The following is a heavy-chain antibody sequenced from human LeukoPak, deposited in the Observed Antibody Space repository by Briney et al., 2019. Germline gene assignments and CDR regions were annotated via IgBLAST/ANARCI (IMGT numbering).Heavy chain of an antibody. J-gene: IGHJ6*03. D-gene: IGHD2-2*02. CDR3: ARVVVPAAIDYYYYMDV. CDR1: GYTFTSYG. Sequence: ASVKVSCKASGYTFTSYGISWVRQAPGQWLEWMGWISAYNGYTNYAQELQGRVTMTTDTSTSTAYMELRSLRSDDTAVYYCARVVVPAAIDYYYYMDVWGKGTTVTVSS. CDR2: ISAYNGYT. V-gene: IGHV1-18*01.